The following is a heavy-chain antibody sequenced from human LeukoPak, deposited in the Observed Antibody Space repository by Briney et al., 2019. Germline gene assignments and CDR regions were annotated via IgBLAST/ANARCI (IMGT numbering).Heavy chain of an antibody. V-gene: IGHV3-66*01. CDR1: GFTVSSNY. CDR3: ARVSSFGELLFDY. D-gene: IGHD3-10*01. J-gene: IGHJ4*02. Sequence: GGSLRLSCAASGFTVSSNYMSWVRQAPGKGLEWVSVIYSGGSTYYADSVKGRFTISRDNSKNTLYLQMNSLRAEDTAVYYCARVSSFGELLFDYWGQGTLVTVSS. CDR2: IYSGGST.